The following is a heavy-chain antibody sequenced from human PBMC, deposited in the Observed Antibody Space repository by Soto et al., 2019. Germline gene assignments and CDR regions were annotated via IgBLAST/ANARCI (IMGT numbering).Heavy chain of an antibody. D-gene: IGHD2-21*02. CDR1: GGSVSSGSYY. CDR3: ARDHIVVVTASPYYYYSGMDV. V-gene: IGHV4-61*01. CDR2: IYYSGST. Sequence: PSETLSLTCTVSGGSVSSGSYYWSWIRQPPGKGLEWIGYIYYSGSTNYNPSLKSRVTISVDTSKNQFSLKLSSVTAADTAVYYCARDHIVVVTASPYYYYSGMDVWGQGTTVTVSS. J-gene: IGHJ6*02.